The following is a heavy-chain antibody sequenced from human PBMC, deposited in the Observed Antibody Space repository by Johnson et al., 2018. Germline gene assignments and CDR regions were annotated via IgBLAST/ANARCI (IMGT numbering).Heavy chain of an antibody. CDR1: GFTFSSYA. D-gene: IGHD4-17*01. Sequence: VQLVESGVGVVQPGRSLRLSCAASGFTFSSYAMHWVRQAPGKGLEWVAVIWYDGSNKYYADSVKGRFTSSSDNSKNTLYLQMNSLRAEDTAGYYCSRATGLYGDLYYYGMDGWGQGTTVTVSS. CDR3: SRATGLYGDLYYYGMDG. J-gene: IGHJ6*02. CDR2: IWYDGSNK. V-gene: IGHV3-33*08.